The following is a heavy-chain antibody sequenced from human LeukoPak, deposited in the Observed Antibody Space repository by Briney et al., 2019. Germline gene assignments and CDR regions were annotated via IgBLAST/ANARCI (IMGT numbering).Heavy chain of an antibody. CDR1: GFTFSSYA. CDR3: ARLVRQERWLATHRNGYFDY. J-gene: IGHJ4*02. D-gene: IGHD6-19*01. V-gene: IGHV3-30*04. Sequence: PGGSLRLSCAASGFTFSSYAMHWVRQAPGKGLEWVAVISYDGSNKYYTDSVKGRFTISRDNSKNTLYLQMNSLRAEDTAVYYCARLVRQERWLATHRNGYFDYWGQGTLVTVSS. CDR2: ISYDGSNK.